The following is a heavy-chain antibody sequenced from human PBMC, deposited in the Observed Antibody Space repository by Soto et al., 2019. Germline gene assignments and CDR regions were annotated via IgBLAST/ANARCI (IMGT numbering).Heavy chain of an antibody. CDR1: GYSFTSYW. V-gene: IGHV5-10-1*01. CDR3: AGCKNGHSYVVGYYYYGMDV. Sequence: GESLKISCKGSGYSFTSYWISWVRQMPGKGLEWMGRIDPSDSYTNYSPSFQGHVTISADKSISTAYLQWSSLKASDTAMYYCAGCKNGHSYVVGYYYYGMDVWGQGTTVTVSS. D-gene: IGHD5-18*01. CDR2: IDPSDSYT. J-gene: IGHJ6*02.